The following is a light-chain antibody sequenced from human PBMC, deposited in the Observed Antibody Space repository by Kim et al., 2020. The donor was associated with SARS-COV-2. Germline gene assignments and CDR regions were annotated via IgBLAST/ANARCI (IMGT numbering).Light chain of an antibody. Sequence: EIVLTQSPDILSLSPGERATLSCRASQNIVTYLTWYQQKPGQAPRLLIYDASNRATGIPARFSGSGSGTDFTLTISSLEPEDFAVYYCQQRSSMPRTFGGGTQVDI. V-gene: IGKV3-11*01. CDR3: QQRSSMPRT. CDR2: DAS. J-gene: IGKJ4*01. CDR1: QNIVTY.